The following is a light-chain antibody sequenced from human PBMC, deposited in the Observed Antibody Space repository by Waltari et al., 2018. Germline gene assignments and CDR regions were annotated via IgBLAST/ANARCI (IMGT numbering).Light chain of an antibody. Sequence: CRASQSVRSSYLAWYQQKPGQAPRLLIYGASSRAADIPDRFSGSGSGTDFTLTISRLEPEDFVVYYCQQYGSSPLTFGGGTKVEIK. CDR3: QQYGSSPLT. V-gene: IGKV3-20*01. CDR1: QSVRSSY. J-gene: IGKJ4*01. CDR2: GAS.